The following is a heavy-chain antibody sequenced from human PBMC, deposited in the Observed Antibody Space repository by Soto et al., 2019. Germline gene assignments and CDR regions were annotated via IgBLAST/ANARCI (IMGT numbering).Heavy chain of an antibody. Sequence: QVQLQESGPGLVKPSETLSLTCTVSGGSVSSGSYYWSWIRQPPGKGLEWIGYIYYSGSTNYNPSLKSRVTISVDTSKNQFSLKLSSVTAADTAVYYCARDRGSSGWYRLYYFDYWGQGTLVTVSS. CDR1: GGSVSSGSYY. CDR2: IYYSGST. D-gene: IGHD6-19*01. CDR3: ARDRGSSGWYRLYYFDY. V-gene: IGHV4-61*01. J-gene: IGHJ4*02.